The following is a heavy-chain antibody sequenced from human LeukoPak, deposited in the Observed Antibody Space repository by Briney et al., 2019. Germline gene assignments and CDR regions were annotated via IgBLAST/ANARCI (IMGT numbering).Heavy chain of an antibody. CDR2: ISSSGTYR. V-gene: IGHV3-21*01. CDR1: GFTFSSYS. Sequence: GGSLRLSCAASGFTFSSYSMNWVRQAPGEGLEWVSSISSSGTYRYYADSAKGRFTISRDNAKNSLYLQMNSLRAEDTAVYSCARVGNNTSGYWGQGTLVTVSS. J-gene: IGHJ4*02. D-gene: IGHD1-14*01. CDR3: ARVGNNTSGY.